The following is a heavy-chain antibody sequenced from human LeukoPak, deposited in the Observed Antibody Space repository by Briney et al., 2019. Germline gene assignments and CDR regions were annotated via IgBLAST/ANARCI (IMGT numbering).Heavy chain of an antibody. CDR3: ARGGGYSYANGYFDY. Sequence: PSETLSLTCTVSGDSINTDHYWSWIRQTPGKGREWIGYIYSRGTTHYNPSLTGRVTISLDTSKNQFSLKLSSVTAADTAVYYCARGGGYSYANGYFDYWGQGTLVTVSS. CDR2: IYSRGTT. D-gene: IGHD5-18*01. J-gene: IGHJ4*02. CDR1: GDSINTDHY. V-gene: IGHV4-59*11.